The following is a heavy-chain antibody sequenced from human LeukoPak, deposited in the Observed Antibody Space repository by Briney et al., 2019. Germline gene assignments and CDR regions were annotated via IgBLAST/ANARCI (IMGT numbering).Heavy chain of an antibody. Sequence: GGSLRLSCAVSGFTFSSYAMSWVRQAPGKGLDWVSVISSGGGSTYYSDSVKGRFTISRDNSKNTLFLQMNSLRAEDSAVYYCAKARGPTVTTSFDYWGLGTVVTV. CDR3: AKARGPTVTTSFDY. J-gene: IGHJ4*02. CDR1: GFTFSSYA. CDR2: ISSGGGST. V-gene: IGHV3-23*01. D-gene: IGHD4-17*01.